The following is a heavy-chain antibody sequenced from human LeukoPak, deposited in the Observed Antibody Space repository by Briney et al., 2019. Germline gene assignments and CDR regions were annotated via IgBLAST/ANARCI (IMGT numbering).Heavy chain of an antibody. J-gene: IGHJ4*02. CDR3: AKDIGYHYDTGGDTLHY. V-gene: IGHV3-30*02. CDR2: IRYDGSNK. D-gene: IGHD3-22*01. CDR1: GFTFSRYA. Sequence: GGSLRLSCAASGFTFSRYAMSWVRQAPGKGLEWMAFIRYDGSNKYYADSVKGRFTISRDNSKNTLYLQMSSLRVEDTAVYYCAKDIGYHYDTGGDTLHYWGQGTLVTVSS.